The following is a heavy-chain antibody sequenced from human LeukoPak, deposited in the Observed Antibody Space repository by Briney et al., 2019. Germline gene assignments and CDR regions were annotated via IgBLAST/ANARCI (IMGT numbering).Heavy chain of an antibody. V-gene: IGHV1-8*01. CDR2: MNPNSGNT. J-gene: IGHJ4*02. CDR3: ARKGKVTAGTHYFDY. D-gene: IGHD2-21*02. Sequence: GASVKVSCKASGYTFTSYDIQWVRQATGQGLEWMGWMNPNSGNTGYAQRFQGRVTMTRDTSISTAYMEPSSLRSEDTAVYYCARKGKVTAGTHYFDYWGQGTLVTVSS. CDR1: GYTFTSYD.